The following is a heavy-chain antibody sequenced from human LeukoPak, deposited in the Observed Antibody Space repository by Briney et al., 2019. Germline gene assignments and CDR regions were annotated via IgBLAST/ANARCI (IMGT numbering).Heavy chain of an antibody. CDR2: IKTKTGGGAT. CDR3: VRMGGGNSGWLFQH. V-gene: IGHV3-49*04. D-gene: IGHD6-19*01. J-gene: IGHJ1*01. CDR1: GFNFGFYA. Sequence: GGSLRLSCTVSGFNFGFYAMSWVRQAPGKGLEWVGFIKTKTGGGATKYAASVEDRFIISRDDSKSIAYLQMSSLKTEDTAVYYCVRMGGGNSGWLFQHWGQGTLVSVSS.